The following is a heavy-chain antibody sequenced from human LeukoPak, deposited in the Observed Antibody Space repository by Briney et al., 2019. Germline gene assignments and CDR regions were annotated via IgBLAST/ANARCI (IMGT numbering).Heavy chain of an antibody. V-gene: IGHV3-30*03. Sequence: GGSLRLSCAASGFTFSVCGMHWVRQAPGRGLEWVAAIASDGSDIHYVDSVKGRFTISRDNSKNTLYLQMNSLRVEDTAVYYCARDGQNGSPYATDVWGQGTTVTVSS. CDR2: IASDGSDI. J-gene: IGHJ6*02. D-gene: IGHD3-10*01. CDR1: GFTFSVCG. CDR3: ARDGQNGSPYATDV.